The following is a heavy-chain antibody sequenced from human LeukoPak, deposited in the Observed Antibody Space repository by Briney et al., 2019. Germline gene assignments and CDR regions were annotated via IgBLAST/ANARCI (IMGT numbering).Heavy chain of an antibody. CDR3: ARDGYCSSTSCPWAYFDF. Sequence: PGGSLRLSCAASGFTFSSYAMHWVCQAPGKGLEFVSVISSNGGSTYYANSVKGRFTISRDNSKNTLYLQMGSLRAEDMAVYYCARDGYCSSTSCPWAYFDFWGQGTLVTVSS. D-gene: IGHD2-2*01. CDR1: GFTFSSYA. J-gene: IGHJ4*02. CDR2: ISSNGGST. V-gene: IGHV3-64*01.